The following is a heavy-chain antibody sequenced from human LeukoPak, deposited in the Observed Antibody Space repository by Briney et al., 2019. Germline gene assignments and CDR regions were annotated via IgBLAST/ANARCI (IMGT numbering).Heavy chain of an antibody. CDR1: GFTFSRYA. D-gene: IGHD1-1*01. CDR2: ISGSGGST. V-gene: IGHV3-23*01. Sequence: GGSLRLSCAASGFTFSRYAMSWVRQAPGKGLEWVSDISGSGGSTYYADSVKGRFTISRDNSKNTLYLQMNGLRAEDTAIYYCAKGQELDDGVFDSWGQGTLVTVSS. J-gene: IGHJ4*02. CDR3: AKGQELDDGVFDS.